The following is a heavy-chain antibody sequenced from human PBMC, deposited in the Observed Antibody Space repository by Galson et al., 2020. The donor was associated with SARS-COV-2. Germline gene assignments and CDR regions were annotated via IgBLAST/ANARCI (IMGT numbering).Heavy chain of an antibody. V-gene: IGHV3-30-3*01. CDR2: ISYDGSNK. D-gene: IGHD6-13*01. CDR3: ARGPGSSFDY. J-gene: IGHJ4*02. Sequence: TGGSLRLSCAASGFTFSSYAMHWVRQAPGKGLEWVAVISYDGSNKYYADSVKGRFTISRDNSKNTLYLQMNSLRAEDTAVYYCARGPGSSFDYWVQGTLVTVSS. CDR1: GFTFSSYA.